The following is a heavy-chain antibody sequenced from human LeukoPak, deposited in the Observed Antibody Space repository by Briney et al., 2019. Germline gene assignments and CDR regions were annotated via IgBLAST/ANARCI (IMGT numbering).Heavy chain of an antibody. Sequence: SVKVSCKASGGTFSSYAISWVRQAPGQGLEWMGGIIPIFGTANYTQKFQGRVTITADESTSTAYMELSSLRAEDTAVYYCGLGVFRDYDFWSGYLGYWGQGTLVTVSS. CDR3: GLGVFRDYDFWSGYLGY. D-gene: IGHD3-3*01. J-gene: IGHJ4*02. CDR1: GGTFSSYA. CDR2: IIPIFGTA. V-gene: IGHV1-69*13.